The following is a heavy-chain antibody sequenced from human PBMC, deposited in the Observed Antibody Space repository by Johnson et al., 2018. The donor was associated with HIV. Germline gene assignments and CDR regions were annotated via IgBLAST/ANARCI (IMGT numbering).Heavy chain of an antibody. CDR1: GFTFDDYA. CDR2: ISWNSGII. J-gene: IGHJ3*02. Sequence: VQLVESGGGLVQPGRSLRLSCAASGFTFDDYAIHWVRQAPGKGLDWVSGISWNSGIIGYADSVKGRFSISRDNAKNTLYLQMDSLRAEDTAVYYCTTGLMSAFDMWGQGTMVTVSS. V-gene: IGHV3-9*01. CDR3: TTGLMSAFDM. D-gene: IGHD3-16*01.